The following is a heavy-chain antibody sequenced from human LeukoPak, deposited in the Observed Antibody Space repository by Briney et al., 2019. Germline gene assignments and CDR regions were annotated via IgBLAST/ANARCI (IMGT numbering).Heavy chain of an antibody. V-gene: IGHV4-61*01. Sequence: SETLSLTCTVSGDSISSGSYYWSWIRQPPGKGLEWIGFFHDGGSTVYNPSFKSRVTISVDTSKNQVYLKLTSVTAADTAVYFCAKFYFDSSGYYDVFDIWGQGTMVTVSS. CDR1: GDSISSGSYY. CDR2: FHDGGST. CDR3: AKFYFDSSGYYDVFDI. D-gene: IGHD3-22*01. J-gene: IGHJ3*02.